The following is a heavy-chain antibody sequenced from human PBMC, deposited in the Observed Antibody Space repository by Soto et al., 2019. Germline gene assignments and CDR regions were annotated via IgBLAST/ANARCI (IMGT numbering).Heavy chain of an antibody. D-gene: IGHD3-16*01. CDR1: GDSITNNHW. CDR2: IYHTGIA. Sequence: SETLSLTCTVYGDSITNNHWWSWVRQPPGKGPELIGEIYHTGIANYNQSLESRVAFSVDKSKNQFSLSLTSVTAADTAVYYFVSKLGPYYYGLDVWGQGTTVTVSS. J-gene: IGHJ6*02. V-gene: IGHV4-4*02. CDR3: VSKLGPYYYGLDV.